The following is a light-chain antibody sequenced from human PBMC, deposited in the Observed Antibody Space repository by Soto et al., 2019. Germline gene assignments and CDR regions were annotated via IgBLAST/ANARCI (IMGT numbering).Light chain of an antibody. Sequence: DIQMTQSPSSVSASVGSRFTITCRASQGISSWLAWYQKKTGKAPNLMIYAASSLQSGVPSRFSGSEYGTDFNLTISSLQTEDCAIYFCQQANSFPITFGQGTRLEIK. V-gene: IGKV1-12*01. J-gene: IGKJ5*01. CDR3: QQANSFPIT. CDR2: AAS. CDR1: QGISSW.